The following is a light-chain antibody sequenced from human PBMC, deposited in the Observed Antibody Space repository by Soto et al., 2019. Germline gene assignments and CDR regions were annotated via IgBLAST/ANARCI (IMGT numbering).Light chain of an antibody. V-gene: IGLV4-69*01. CDR2: LTNDGSH. Sequence: QSVLTQPPSASGSLGPSVTITCTLSSGHSSAANSLHQQQPEKGPRYLMKLTNDGSHTKGDGIPYRFSGSSSGAARYLTSSRLPSEDAADYYCQTWGTGIVVFGGGTKLTVL. J-gene: IGLJ2*01. CDR1: SGHSSAA. CDR3: QTWGTGIVV.